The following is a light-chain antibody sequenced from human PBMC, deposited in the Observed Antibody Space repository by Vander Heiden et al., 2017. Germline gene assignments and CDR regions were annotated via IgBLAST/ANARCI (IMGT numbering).Light chain of an antibody. CDR2: WAS. Sequence: DIVMTQSPDSLAVSLDERATINCRSSQSPFYASNIQSRLAWYQQKPGQPPKLLICWASTRKSGVPDRFSGSGSGTDFTPTISSLQAEDVAVYYCQQYYSSPWTFGQGTKVEIK. CDR3: QQYYSSPWT. CDR1: QSPFYASNIQSR. V-gene: IGKV4-1*01. J-gene: IGKJ1*01.